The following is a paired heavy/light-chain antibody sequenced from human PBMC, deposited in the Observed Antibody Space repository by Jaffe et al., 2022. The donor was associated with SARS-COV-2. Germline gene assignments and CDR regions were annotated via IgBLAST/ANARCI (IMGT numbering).Heavy chain of an antibody. D-gene: IGHD6-13*01. V-gene: IGHV1-69*01. Sequence: QVQLVQSGAEVKKPGSSVKVSCKASGGTFSSYAISWVRQAPGQGLEWMGGIIPIFGTANYAQKFQGRVTITADESTSTAYMELSSLRSEDTAVYYCARDPFGSSWYFGAHGDFDYWGQGTLVTVSS. CDR2: IIPIFGTA. CDR1: GGTFSSYA. CDR3: ARDPFGSSWYFGAHGDFDY. J-gene: IGHJ4*02.
Light chain of an antibody. CDR2: GAS. Sequence: EIVLTQSPGTLSLSPGERATLSCRASQSVSSSYLAWYQQKPGQAPRLLIYGASSRATGIPDRFSGSGSGTDFTLTISRLEPEDFAVYYCQQYGSSLVTFGQGTKLEIK. J-gene: IGKJ2*01. V-gene: IGKV3-20*01. CDR1: QSVSSSY. CDR3: QQYGSSLVT.